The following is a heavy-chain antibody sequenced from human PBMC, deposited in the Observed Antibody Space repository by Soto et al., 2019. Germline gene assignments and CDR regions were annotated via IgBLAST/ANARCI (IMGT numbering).Heavy chain of an antibody. CDR1: GYTFTSYG. Sequence: GASVKVSCKASGYTFTSYGISWVRQAPGQRLEWMGWISAYNGNTNYAQKLQGRVTMTTDTSTSTAYMELRSLRSDDTAVYYCARVFGGYDSSGYYFDYWGQGTLVTVSS. CDR3: ARVFGGYDSSGYYFDY. CDR2: ISAYNGNT. J-gene: IGHJ4*02. V-gene: IGHV1-18*01. D-gene: IGHD3-22*01.